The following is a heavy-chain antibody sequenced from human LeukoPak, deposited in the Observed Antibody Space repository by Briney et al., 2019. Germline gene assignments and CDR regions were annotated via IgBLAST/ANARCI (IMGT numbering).Heavy chain of an antibody. Sequence: GGSLRLSCGASGFTFSTYAMNWVRQAPGKGLEWVSAISAGGATTYYADSVKGRFTISRDSSKNTVYLQMNSLRAEDTAVYYCAKTYYDTTYFDYWGQGTLVTASS. D-gene: IGHD3-22*01. CDR1: GFTFSTYA. CDR3: AKTYYDTTYFDY. V-gene: IGHV3-23*01. CDR2: ISAGGATT. J-gene: IGHJ4*02.